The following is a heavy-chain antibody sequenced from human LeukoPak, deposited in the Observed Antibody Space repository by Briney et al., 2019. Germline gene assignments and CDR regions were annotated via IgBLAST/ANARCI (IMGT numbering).Heavy chain of an antibody. Sequence: GGSLRLSCAASGITVSSNYMSWVRQAPGKGLEWVSVMYSGGNTYYADSVKGRFTISRDKSKNTLYLQMNSLRAEDTAVYYCAREQYGGKDYWGQGNLVTVSS. V-gene: IGHV3-53*01. D-gene: IGHD4-23*01. CDR3: AREQYGGKDY. J-gene: IGHJ4*02. CDR1: GITVSSNY. CDR2: MYSGGNT.